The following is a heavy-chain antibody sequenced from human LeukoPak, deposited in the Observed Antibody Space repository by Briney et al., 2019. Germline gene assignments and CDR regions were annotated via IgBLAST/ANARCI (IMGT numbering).Heavy chain of an antibody. Sequence: GGSLRLSCAASGNYWMHWVRQVPGKGLVWVSHINSDGSWTSYADSVKGRFTISKDNAKNTVYLQMNSLRAEDTAVYYCARDVPYSGYYWFEFWGQGTLVTV. V-gene: IGHV3-74*01. CDR1: GNYW. CDR3: ARDVPYSGYYWFEF. J-gene: IGHJ4*02. D-gene: IGHD3-22*01. CDR2: INSDGSWT.